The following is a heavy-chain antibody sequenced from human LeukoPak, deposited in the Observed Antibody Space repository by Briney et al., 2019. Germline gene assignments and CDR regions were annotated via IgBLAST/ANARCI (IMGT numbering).Heavy chain of an antibody. CDR2: ISASASHT. CDR3: ARWGDDFWSTKTEDY. J-gene: IGHJ4*02. CDR1: GFIFSSYA. D-gene: IGHD3-3*01. V-gene: IGHV3-23*01. Sequence: GGSLRLSCAASGFIFSSYAMSWVRQGPGMGLESVSAISASASHTYYADSVKGRFTTSRDNSKKTVFLQMNSLRAEDTAIYYGARWGDDFWSTKTEDYWGQGTLVTVSS.